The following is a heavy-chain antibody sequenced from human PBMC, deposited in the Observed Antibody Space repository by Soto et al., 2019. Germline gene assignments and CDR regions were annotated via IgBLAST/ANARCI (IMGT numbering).Heavy chain of an antibody. CDR3: EREHYYDSSGSFDY. Sequence: ASVKVSCKASGYTFTGYYMHWVRQAPGQGLEWMGWINPNSGGTNYAQKFQGRVTMTRDTSISTAYMELSRLRSDDTAVYYCEREHYYDSSGSFDYWGQGTLVTVSS. V-gene: IGHV1-2*02. CDR2: INPNSGGT. J-gene: IGHJ4*02. CDR1: GYTFTGYY. D-gene: IGHD3-22*01.